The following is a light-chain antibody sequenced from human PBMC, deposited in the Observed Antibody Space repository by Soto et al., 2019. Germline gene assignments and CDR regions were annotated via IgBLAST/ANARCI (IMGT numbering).Light chain of an antibody. V-gene: IGKV3-15*01. CDR2: DAS. J-gene: IGKJ2*01. CDR3: LQYWDWPPDT. CDR1: QSVSRN. Sequence: EIGMTQSPSALSVSPGDRVTLSCRARQSVSRNFACYQQKPGHPPRLHNYDASTRATGVPARFGGSVSGTAFTLTICGLQSEDFAVYYCLQYWDWPPDTFCQGNPVEI.